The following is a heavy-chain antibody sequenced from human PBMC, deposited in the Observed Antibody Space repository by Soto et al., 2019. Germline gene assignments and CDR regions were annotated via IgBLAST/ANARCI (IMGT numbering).Heavy chain of an antibody. CDR2: ISAYNGNT. CDR1: GYTFTSYG. V-gene: IGHV1-18*01. J-gene: IGHJ6*02. Sequence: QVQLVQSGAEVKKPGASVKVSCKASGYTFTSYGISWVRQAPGEGLEWMGWISAYNGNTNYAQKLQGRVTMTTDTSTSKAYMELRSLRSDDTAVYYCARKPGIAAAGRYYYYGMDVWGQGTTVTVSS. D-gene: IGHD6-13*01. CDR3: ARKPGIAAAGRYYYYGMDV.